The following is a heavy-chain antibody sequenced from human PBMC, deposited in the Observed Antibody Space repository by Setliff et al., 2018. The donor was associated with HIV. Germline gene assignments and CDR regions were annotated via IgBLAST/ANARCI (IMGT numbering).Heavy chain of an antibody. CDR2: IMPNSCLT. CDR3: ARDRRYSGTYHIDY. D-gene: IGHD1-26*01. CDR1: GFPLTDYY. V-gene: IGHV1-2*02. J-gene: IGHJ4*02. Sequence: ASVKVSCKASGFPLTDYYMHWVRQVPGQGLEWMGWIMPNSCLTNYAQNLQGRVTMTTDTSSTTAFLELKSLRSDDTAMYYCARDRRYSGTYHIDYWGQGTRVTVSS.